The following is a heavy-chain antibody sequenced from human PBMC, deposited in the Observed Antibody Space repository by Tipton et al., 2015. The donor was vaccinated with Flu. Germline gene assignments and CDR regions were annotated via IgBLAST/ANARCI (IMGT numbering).Heavy chain of an antibody. J-gene: IGHJ4*02. CDR2: IKQDGSEQ. CDR3: AGGRGWLTDY. CDR1: GITFSSYW. D-gene: IGHD6-19*01. V-gene: IGHV3-7*01. Sequence: AASGITFSSYWMNWVRQAPGKGLEWVAIIKQDGSEQLYVDSVKGRFTISRDNAKNSLYLQRTTLRAEDTAVYFCAGGRGWLTDYWGQGTLVTVSS.